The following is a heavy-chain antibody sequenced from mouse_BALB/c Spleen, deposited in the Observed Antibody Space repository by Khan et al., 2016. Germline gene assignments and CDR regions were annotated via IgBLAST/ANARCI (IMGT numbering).Heavy chain of an antibody. Sequence: EVQLQESGGGLVQPGGSLKLSCAASGFDFSRYWMTWVRQAPGKGLEWIGEINPDSSTINYTPSLKDKFIISRDNAKNTLYLQMSKVRSEDTALYYCGILYYYGFVYYWGQGTTLTVSS. CDR3: GILYYYGFVYY. D-gene: IGHD1-1*01. V-gene: IGHV4-1*02. CDR1: GFDFSRYW. CDR2: INPDSSTI. J-gene: IGHJ2*01.